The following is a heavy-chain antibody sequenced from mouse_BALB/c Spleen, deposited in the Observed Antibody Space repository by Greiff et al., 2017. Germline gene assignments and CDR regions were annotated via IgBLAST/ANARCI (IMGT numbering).Heavy chain of an antibody. CDR1: GYTFIAYA. CDR3: ARACRYGDALAY. Sequence: VQLLQSGAELVRPGVSLKLSCKGSGYTFIAYAMHWVKQSHAKSLEWIGVISTYYGDASYNQKFKGKATMTVDKSSSTAYMELARLTSEDSAMYYCARACRYGDALAYWGQGTSVTVSA. V-gene: IGHV1S137*01. D-gene: IGHD2-14*01. CDR2: ISTYYGDA. J-gene: IGHJ4*01.